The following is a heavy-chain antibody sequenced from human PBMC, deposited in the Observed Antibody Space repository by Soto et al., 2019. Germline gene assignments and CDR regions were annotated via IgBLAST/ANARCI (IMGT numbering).Heavy chain of an antibody. V-gene: IGHV3-23*01. Sequence: DVQLLESGGGLVQPGGSLRLSCAASGIDFSSYIMNWVRQAPGKGLEWVSGISDISTYYEPSVKGRFTISTDKAKSTLFLQMKRLRAEDTAVYYCAKHLKGGHLQSPFDLWGQGTLVTVSS. CDR3: AKHLKGGHLQSPFDL. D-gene: IGHD3-3*02. J-gene: IGHJ4*02. CDR1: GIDFSSYI. CDR2: ISDIST.